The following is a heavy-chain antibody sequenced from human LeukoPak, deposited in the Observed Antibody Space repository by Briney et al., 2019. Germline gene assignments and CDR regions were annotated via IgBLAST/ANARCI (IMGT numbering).Heavy chain of an antibody. Sequence: QPGRSLRLSCAASGFTFDDYAMHWVRHAPGKGLEWVSGISWNSGSIVYADCVKGRFTISRDNPQNSLYLQMNSLRAEDMALYYCAKGVGGSVAARSFDYWGQGTLVTVSS. D-gene: IGHD6-6*01. CDR1: GFTFDDYA. CDR3: AKGVGGSVAARSFDY. J-gene: IGHJ4*02. V-gene: IGHV3-9*03. CDR2: ISWNSGSI.